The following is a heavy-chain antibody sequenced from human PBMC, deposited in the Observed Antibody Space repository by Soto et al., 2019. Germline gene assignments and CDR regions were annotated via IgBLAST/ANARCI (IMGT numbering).Heavy chain of an antibody. D-gene: IGHD5-18*01. CDR3: AREQTGYGLWP. CDR2: MNPNSGNT. CDR1: GYTFTSYD. J-gene: IGHJ5*02. V-gene: IGHV1-8*01. Sequence: QVQLVQSGAEVKKPGASVKVSCKASGYTFTSYDITWVRQATGQGLEWMGWMNPNSGNTGYAQKFQGRVTMTRNTSICTALMELSSLRSLDTAVHHCAREQTGYGLWPWGQGTLVTVSS.